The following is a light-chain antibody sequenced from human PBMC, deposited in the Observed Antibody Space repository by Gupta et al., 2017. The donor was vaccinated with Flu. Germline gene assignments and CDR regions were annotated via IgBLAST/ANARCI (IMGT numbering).Light chain of an antibody. Sequence: QQFPGTVPKLLIYEDSKRSSGIPDRFSASKSGTSATLGIAGLQTGDEADYSCGSWDNGLSVFVFGTGTMVTV. CDR3: GSWDNGLSVFV. J-gene: IGLJ1*01. V-gene: IGLV1-51*01. CDR2: EDS.